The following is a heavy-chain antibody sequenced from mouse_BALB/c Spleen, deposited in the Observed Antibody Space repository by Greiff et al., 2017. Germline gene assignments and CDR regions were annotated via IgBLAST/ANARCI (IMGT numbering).Heavy chain of an antibody. V-gene: IGHV5-9-3*01. CDR3: SRQDYGSIFAD. Sequence: EVQLVESGGGLVKPGGSLKISCAASGFTFSSYAMSWVRQTPEKRLEWVATISSGGSYTYYPDSVKGRFTISRDNAKDTLYLQMSSLRSEDTAMYYCSRQDYGSIFADWGQGTLVTVSA. J-gene: IGHJ3*01. CDR2: ISSGGSYT. CDR1: GFTFSSYA. D-gene: IGHD1-1*01.